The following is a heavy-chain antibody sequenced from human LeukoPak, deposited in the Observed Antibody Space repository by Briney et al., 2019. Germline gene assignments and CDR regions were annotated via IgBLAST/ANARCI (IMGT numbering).Heavy chain of an antibody. J-gene: IGHJ3*02. CDR3: AREITYYYDSSGYPAAFDI. CDR2: ISSSGSTI. Sequence: PGGSLRLSCAASGFTFSSYEMNWVRQAPGKGLEWVSYISSSGSTIYYADSVKGRFTISRDNAKNSLYLQMNSLRAEDTAVYYCAREITYYYDSSGYPAAFDIWGQGTMVTVSS. CDR1: GFTFSSYE. V-gene: IGHV3-48*03. D-gene: IGHD3-22*01.